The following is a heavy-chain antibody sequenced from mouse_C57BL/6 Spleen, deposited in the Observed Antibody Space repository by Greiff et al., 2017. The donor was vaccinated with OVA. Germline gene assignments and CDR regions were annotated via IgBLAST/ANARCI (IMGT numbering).Heavy chain of an antibody. CDR3: ARYGYYGSSYDFDY. V-gene: IGHV1-52*01. D-gene: IGHD1-1*01. Sequence: VQLQQPGAELVRPGSSVKLSCKASGYTFPSYWMHWVKQRPIQGLEWIGNIDPSDSETHYNQKFKDKATLTVAKSSSTAYMQLSSLTSEDSAVYYCARYGYYGSSYDFDYWGQGTTLTVSS. J-gene: IGHJ2*01. CDR2: IDPSDSET. CDR1: GYTFPSYW.